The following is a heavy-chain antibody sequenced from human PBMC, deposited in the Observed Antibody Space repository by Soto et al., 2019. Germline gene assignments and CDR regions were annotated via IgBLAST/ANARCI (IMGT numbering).Heavy chain of an antibody. Sequence: QVQLVQSGAEVKKPGASVKVSCKASGYTFTSYDINWVRQATGQGLEWMGGMNPNSGNTGYAQKFQGRVTMTRNTSISTAYMELSSLRSEDTAVYYCARGAPYCGGDCLNFDYWGQGTLVTVSS. V-gene: IGHV1-8*01. CDR1: GYTFTSYD. CDR2: MNPNSGNT. CDR3: ARGAPYCGGDCLNFDY. D-gene: IGHD2-21*02. J-gene: IGHJ4*02.